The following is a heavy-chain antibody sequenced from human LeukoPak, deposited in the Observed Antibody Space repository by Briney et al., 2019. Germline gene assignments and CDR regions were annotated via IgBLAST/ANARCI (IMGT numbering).Heavy chain of an antibody. CDR1: GFTFSSYW. J-gene: IGHJ6*03. CDR3: ARDQASIVVVPAAVPAEKYYYYYYMDV. CDR2: IKQDGSEK. D-gene: IGHD2-2*01. V-gene: IGHV3-7*01. Sequence: GGSLRLSCAASGFTFSSYWMSWVRQAPGKGLEWVANIKQDGSEKYYVDSEKGRFTISRDNAKNSLYLQMNSLRAEDTAVYYCARDQASIVVVPAAVPAEKYYYYYYMDVWGKGTTVTVSS.